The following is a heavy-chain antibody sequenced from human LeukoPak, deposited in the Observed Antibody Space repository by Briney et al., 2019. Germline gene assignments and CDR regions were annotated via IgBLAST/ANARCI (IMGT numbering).Heavy chain of an antibody. V-gene: IGHV1-2*02. Sequence: ASVKVSCKASGYTFTGYYMHWVRQAPGQGLEWVGWINPNSGGTNYAQKFQGRVTMTRDTSISTAYMELSRLRSDDTAVYYCARGLGAMIVVVGAFDIWGQGTMVTVSS. CDR2: INPNSGGT. J-gene: IGHJ3*02. CDR3: ARGLGAMIVVVGAFDI. CDR1: GYTFTGYY. D-gene: IGHD3-22*01.